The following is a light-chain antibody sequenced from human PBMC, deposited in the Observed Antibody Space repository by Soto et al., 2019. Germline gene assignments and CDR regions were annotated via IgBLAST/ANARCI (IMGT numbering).Light chain of an antibody. V-gene: IGLV2-23*01. J-gene: IGLJ1*01. CDR1: SSDIGGHNL. CDR2: EGT. CDR3: CSHAGGYTFV. Sequence: QSALTQPASVSGSPGQSITISCTGSSSDIGGHNLVSWYQQIPGKAPKLIIYEGTKRPPGIPDRFSGSKSGNTASLAIAGRQTEDEADYYCCSHAGGYTFVFGTGTKVTVL.